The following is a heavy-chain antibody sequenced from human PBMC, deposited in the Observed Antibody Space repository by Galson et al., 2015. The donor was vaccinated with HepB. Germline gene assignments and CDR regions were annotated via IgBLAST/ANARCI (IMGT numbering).Heavy chain of an antibody. CDR1: GFTFSSYA. CDR2: ISYDGSNK. J-gene: IGHJ3*02. V-gene: IGHV3-30-3*01. Sequence: SLRLSCAASGFTFSSYAMHWVRQAPGKGLEWVAVISYDGSNKYYADSVKGRFTISRDNSKNTLYLQMNSLRAEDTAVYYCARSGSLRGAFDIWGQGTMVTVSS. CDR3: ARSGSLRGAFDI. D-gene: IGHD1-26*01.